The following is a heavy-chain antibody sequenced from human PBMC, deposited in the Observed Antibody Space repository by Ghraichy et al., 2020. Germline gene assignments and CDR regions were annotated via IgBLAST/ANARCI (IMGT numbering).Heavy chain of an antibody. J-gene: IGHJ4*02. D-gene: IGHD3-16*01. CDR1: GFTFGSCA. V-gene: IGHV3-23*01. Sequence: GGSLRLSCAASGFTFGSCAMGWVRQAPGRGLEWVSGISRGGGSRLYQPSVRGRFTISRNIPESTVYLQMNSLGVEETALYYCAKYFNNDDLGIEFWGQGTLVAVSS. CDR2: ISRGGGSR. CDR3: AKYFNNDDLGIEF.